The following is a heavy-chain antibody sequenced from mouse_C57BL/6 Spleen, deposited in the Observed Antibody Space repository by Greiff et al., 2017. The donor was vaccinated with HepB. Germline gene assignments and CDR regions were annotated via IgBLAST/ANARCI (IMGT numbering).Heavy chain of an antibody. D-gene: IGHD2-4*01. CDR2: IDPSDSYT. CDR3: ARLDSPDY. CDR1: GYTFTSYW. Sequence: QVQLQQPGAELVRPGTSVKLSCKASGYTFTSYWMHWVKQRPGQGLEWIGVIDPSDSYTNYNQKFKGKATLTVDTSSSTAYMQLSSLTSEDSAVYYYARLDSPDYWGQGTTLTVSS. J-gene: IGHJ2*01. V-gene: IGHV1-59*01.